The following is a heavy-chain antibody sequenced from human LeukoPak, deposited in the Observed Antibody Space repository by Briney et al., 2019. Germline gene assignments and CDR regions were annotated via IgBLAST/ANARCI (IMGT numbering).Heavy chain of an antibody. V-gene: IGHV4-39*07. CDR1: GGSISSSSYY. J-gene: IGHJ6*03. CDR3: ARVYSSSWYQGPYYYYYMDV. CDR2: ISYSGST. D-gene: IGHD6-13*01. Sequence: SETLSLTCTVSGGSISSSSYYWGWIRQPPGKGLEWIGSISYSGSTYYNPSLKSRVTISVDTSKNQFSLKLSSVTAADTALYHCARVYSSSWYQGPYYYYYMDVWGKGTTVTISS.